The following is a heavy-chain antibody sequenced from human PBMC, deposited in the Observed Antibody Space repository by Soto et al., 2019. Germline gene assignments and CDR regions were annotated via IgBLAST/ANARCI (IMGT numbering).Heavy chain of an antibody. CDR3: AREAGDYSMSGWFDP. V-gene: IGHV4-34*01. CDR1: GGSFSGYY. D-gene: IGHD4-4*01. Sequence: QVQLQQWGAGLLKPSETLSLTCAVYGGSFSGYYWSWIRQPPGKGLEWIGEINHSGSTNYNPSLKSRVTISVDTSKNQFSLKLSSVTAADTAVYYCAREAGDYSMSGWFDPWGQGTLVTVSS. CDR2: INHSGST. J-gene: IGHJ5*02.